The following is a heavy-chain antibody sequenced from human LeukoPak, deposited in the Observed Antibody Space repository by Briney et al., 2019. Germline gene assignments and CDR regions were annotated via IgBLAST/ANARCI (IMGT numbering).Heavy chain of an antibody. CDR1: GFTFSSYG. D-gene: IGHD3-10*01. J-gene: IGHJ4*02. Sequence: GGSLRLSCAASGFTFSSYGMHWVRQAPGKGLEWVAFIRYDGSNKYYAGSVKGRFTISRDNSKNTPYLQMNSLRAEDTAVYYCARITYGSGNCYWGQGTLVTVSS. CDR3: ARITYGSGNCY. CDR2: IRYDGSNK. V-gene: IGHV3-30*02.